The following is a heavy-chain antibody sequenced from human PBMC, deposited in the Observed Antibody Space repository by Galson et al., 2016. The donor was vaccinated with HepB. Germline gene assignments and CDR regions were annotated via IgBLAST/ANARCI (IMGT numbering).Heavy chain of an antibody. CDR1: AFTFRNYG. J-gene: IGHJ4*02. V-gene: IGHV3-33*01. CDR2: IWYDGSVR. D-gene: IGHD1-26*01. Sequence: SLRLSCAASAFTFRNYGMHWVRQAPGKGLERVAVIWYDGSVRHYADTVKGRFTISRDNSKNTLDLQMNSLRDEDTALYYCARANSGGSYLFAYWGQGTLVTVSS. CDR3: ARANSGGSYLFAY.